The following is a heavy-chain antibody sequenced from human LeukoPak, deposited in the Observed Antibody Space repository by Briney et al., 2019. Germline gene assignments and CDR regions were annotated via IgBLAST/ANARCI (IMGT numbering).Heavy chain of an antibody. V-gene: IGHV3-33*01. Sequence: GGSLRLSCAASGFTFSSYGMHWVRQAPGKGLEWVALIWYDGSSRHYADSVRGRFTISRDNSKNTLYLQMNSLRAEDTAVYYCARDFELSHWGQGTLVTVSS. D-gene: IGHD3-16*02. CDR3: ARDFELSH. J-gene: IGHJ4*02. CDR1: GFTFSSYG. CDR2: IWYDGSSR.